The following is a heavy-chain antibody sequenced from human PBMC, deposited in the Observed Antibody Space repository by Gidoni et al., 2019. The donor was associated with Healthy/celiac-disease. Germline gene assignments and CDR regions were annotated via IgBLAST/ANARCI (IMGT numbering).Heavy chain of an antibody. V-gene: IGHV4-39*07. D-gene: IGHD3-9*01. CDR3: ARELPLSDILTGSYYYYGMDV. Sequence: QMQLQESGPGLVTPAETLSLTCTVTGGAISSISYHLGWIRQPPGKGLEWIGSIYYSGSTYYNPSLKSRVTISLDTSKNQFSLKLSSVTAADTAVYYCARELPLSDILTGSYYYYGMDVWGQGTTVTVSS. J-gene: IGHJ6*02. CDR1: GGAISSISYH. CDR2: IYYSGST.